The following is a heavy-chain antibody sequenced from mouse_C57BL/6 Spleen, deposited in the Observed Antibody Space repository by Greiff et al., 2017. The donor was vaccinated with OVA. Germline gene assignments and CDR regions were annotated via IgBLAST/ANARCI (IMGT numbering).Heavy chain of an antibody. D-gene: IGHD2-3*01. CDR1: GYTFTSYW. CDR3: ARSFDGLAWFAY. Sequence: QVQLQQSGAELVKPGASVKLSCKASGYTFTSYWMHWVKQRPGQGLEWIGMIHPNSGSTNYNEKFKSKATLTVDKSSSTAYMQLSSLTSEDSAVYYCARSFDGLAWFAYWGQGTLVTVSA. V-gene: IGHV1-64*01. J-gene: IGHJ3*01. CDR2: IHPNSGST.